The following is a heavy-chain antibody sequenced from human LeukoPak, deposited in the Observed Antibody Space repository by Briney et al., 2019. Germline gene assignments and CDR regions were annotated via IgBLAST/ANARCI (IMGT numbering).Heavy chain of an antibody. CDR1: GGSISSYY. CDR2: IYNSGST. J-gene: IGHJ4*02. D-gene: IGHD3-22*01. Sequence: PSETLSLTCTVSGGSISSYYWSWIRQPPGKGLEWIGYIYNSGSTSYNPSLRSRVTISVDTSKKQFSLKLSSVTAADTAVYYCATSSHDLLDTDYWGQGTLVTVSS. CDR3: ATSSHDLLDTDY. V-gene: IGHV4-59*01.